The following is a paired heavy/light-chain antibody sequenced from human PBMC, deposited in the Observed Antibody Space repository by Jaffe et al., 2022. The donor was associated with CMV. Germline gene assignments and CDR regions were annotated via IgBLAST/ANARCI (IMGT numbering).Light chain of an antibody. CDR1: QDIDRW. J-gene: IGKJ1*01. CDR3: QQYNSWFWT. CDR2: KAS. Sequence: DIQMTQSPSTLSASVGDTVTITCRASQDIDRWLAWYQQTPGKAPKLLIYKASTLESGVPSRFAGSGSETEFTLTISSLQPGDFATYYCQQYNSWFWTFGQGTKVEIK. V-gene: IGKV1-5*03.
Heavy chain of an antibody. CDR2: IYYSGST. J-gene: IGHJ4*02. CDR1: GVSVSSKDHY. V-gene: IGHV4-61*08. Sequence: QVQLQESGPRLVKPSETLSLTCTVSGVSVSSKDHYWSWIRQPPGKGLEWIGYIYYSGSTNYNPSLKSRVTILGDTSKNQFSLKLNSVTAADTAVYFCARSQDGYNYKGFDYWGQGIMVTVSS. CDR3: ARSQDGYNYKGFDY. D-gene: IGHD5-18*01.